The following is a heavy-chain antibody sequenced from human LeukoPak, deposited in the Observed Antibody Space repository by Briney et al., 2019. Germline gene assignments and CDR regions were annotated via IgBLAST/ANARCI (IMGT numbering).Heavy chain of an antibody. CDR1: GFTFNTYT. CDR3: AKDYGSGSYPNWFDP. D-gene: IGHD3-10*01. J-gene: IGHJ5*02. Sequence: KPGGSLRLSCAASGFTFNTYTMNWVRQAPGKGLEWVSSISSGTSYIYYADSVKGRFTISRDNSKNTLYLQMNSLRAEDTAVYYCAKDYGSGSYPNWFDPWGQGTLVTVSS. V-gene: IGHV3-21*04. CDR2: ISSGTSYI.